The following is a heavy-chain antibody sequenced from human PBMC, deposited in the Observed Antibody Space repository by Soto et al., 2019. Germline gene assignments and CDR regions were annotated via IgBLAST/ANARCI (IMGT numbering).Heavy chain of an antibody. CDR3: TSAGQYCTSTTCKAY. CDR2: IKSKNDGGTT. D-gene: IGHD2-2*01. V-gene: IGHV3-15*07. J-gene: IGHJ4*02. Sequence: EVQVVESGGGLVKPGGSLRLSCAASGFGFTNSWMNWVRQAPGKGLEWVGRIKSKNDGGTTDYAAPVQGRFTISRDDSKTTIYLQMNSLKTEDTAVYYCTSAGQYCTSTTCKAYRCQGTPVTVSS. CDR1: GFGFTNSW.